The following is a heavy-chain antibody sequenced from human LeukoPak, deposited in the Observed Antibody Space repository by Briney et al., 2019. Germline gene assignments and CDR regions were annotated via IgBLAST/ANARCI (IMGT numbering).Heavy chain of an antibody. Sequence: SGGSLRLSCAASGFTFSSYAMSWVRQAPGMGLEWVSAISGSGGSTYYADSVKGRFTISRDNSKNTLYLQMNSLRAEDTAVYYCAKDRASGSYGNDYWGQGTLVTVSS. CDR2: ISGSGGST. V-gene: IGHV3-23*01. CDR1: GFTFSSYA. CDR3: AKDRASGSYGNDY. J-gene: IGHJ4*02. D-gene: IGHD1-26*01.